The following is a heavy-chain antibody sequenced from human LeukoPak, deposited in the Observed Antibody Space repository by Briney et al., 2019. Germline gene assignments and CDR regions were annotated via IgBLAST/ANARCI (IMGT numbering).Heavy chain of an antibody. CDR1: GFTFSSYS. V-gene: IGHV3-23*01. CDR2: ISGSGGST. D-gene: IGHD2-21*01. CDR3: AKDGVVVIATEYFQH. Sequence: GGSLRLSCAASGFTFSSYSMNWVRQAPGKGLEWVSAISGSGGSTYYADSVKGRFTISRDNSKNTLYLQMNSLRAEDTAVYYCAKDGVVVIATEYFQHWGQGTLVTVSS. J-gene: IGHJ1*01.